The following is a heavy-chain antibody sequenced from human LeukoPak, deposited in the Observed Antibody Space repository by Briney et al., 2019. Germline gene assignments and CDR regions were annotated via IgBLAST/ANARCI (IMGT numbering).Heavy chain of an antibody. D-gene: IGHD3-22*01. CDR3: AGSYYDSSGYYLEFDNWFGP. CDR1: GDSVSSNSAA. J-gene: IGHJ5*02. CDR2: TYYRSKWYN. Sequence: SQTLSLTCAISGDSVSSNSAAWNWIRQSPSRGLEWLGRTYYRSKWYNDYAVSVKSRITINPDTSKNQFSLQLNSVTPEGTAVYYCAGSYYDSSGYYLEFDNWFGPWGQGTLVTVSS. V-gene: IGHV6-1*01.